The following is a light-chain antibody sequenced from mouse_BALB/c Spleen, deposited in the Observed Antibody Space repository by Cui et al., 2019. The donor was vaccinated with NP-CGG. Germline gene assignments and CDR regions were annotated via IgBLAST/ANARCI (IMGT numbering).Light chain of an antibody. CDR3: ALWYSNHWV. Sequence: AVVTKESALLTSPGETVTLTCRSSTGAVTTSNYANWVQEKPDHLFTGLIGGTNNRTPGVPARFSGSLIGDKAALTITGAQTEDEAVYFCALWYSNHWVFGGGTKLTVL. CDR2: GTN. V-gene: IGLV1*01. J-gene: IGLJ1*01. CDR1: TGAVTTSNY.